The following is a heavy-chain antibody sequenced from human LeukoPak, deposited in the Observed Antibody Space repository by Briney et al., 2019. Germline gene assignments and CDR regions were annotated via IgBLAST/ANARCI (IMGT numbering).Heavy chain of an antibody. CDR2: IYYSGST. J-gene: IGHJ4*02. D-gene: IGHD5-12*01. CDR3: ARLPTITFFDY. CDR1: GGSISSSSFY. Sequence: SETLSLTCTVSGGSISSSSFYWGWIRQPPGRGLEWIGSIYYSGSTSYNPSLKNRVTISVYTSKNQFSLKLSSVTAADTAVYYCARLPTITFFDYWGQGTLVTVSS. V-gene: IGHV4-39*01.